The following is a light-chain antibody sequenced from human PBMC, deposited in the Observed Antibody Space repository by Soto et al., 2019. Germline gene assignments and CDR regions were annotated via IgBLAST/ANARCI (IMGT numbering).Light chain of an antibody. V-gene: IGKV3-11*01. CDR2: DAS. J-gene: IGKJ5*01. CDR1: QSVSSY. Sequence: EIVFTQSPGTLSLSPGERATLSCRARQSVSSYLAWYQHKPGQAPRLLIYDASNRATGIPARFSGSGSGTDFTLTISSLEPEDFAVYYCQQRSNWLSITFGQGTRLEIK. CDR3: QQRSNWLSIT.